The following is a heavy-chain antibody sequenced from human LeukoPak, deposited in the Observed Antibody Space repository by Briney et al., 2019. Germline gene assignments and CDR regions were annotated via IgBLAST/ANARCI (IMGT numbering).Heavy chain of an antibody. J-gene: IGHJ6*03. CDR1: GGSISSYY. Sequence: SETLSLTCTVSGGSISSYYWSWIRQPPGKGLEWIGYIYYSGSTNYNPSLKSRVTISVDTSKNQFSLKLSSVTAADTAVYYCARRDSSWYQGGYYYYMDVWGKGTTATVSS. CDR3: ARRDSSWYQGGYYYYMDV. D-gene: IGHD6-13*01. CDR2: IYYSGST. V-gene: IGHV4-59*08.